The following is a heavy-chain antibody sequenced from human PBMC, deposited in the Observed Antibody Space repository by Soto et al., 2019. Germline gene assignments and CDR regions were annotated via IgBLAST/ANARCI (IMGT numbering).Heavy chain of an antibody. J-gene: IGHJ4*02. Sequence: ETLSLRWTVSGERISAFSGRWIRQSPGKGLEVIGYIYYSGATYYNPSLQSRVTFSMDTYKSQFSLKLKSVTAADTAIYYCAALGRYVNEIENWGQGTLVTVSS. D-gene: IGHD3-16*01. CDR1: GERISAFS. CDR3: AALGRYVNEIEN. V-gene: IGHV4-59*01. CDR2: IYYSGAT.